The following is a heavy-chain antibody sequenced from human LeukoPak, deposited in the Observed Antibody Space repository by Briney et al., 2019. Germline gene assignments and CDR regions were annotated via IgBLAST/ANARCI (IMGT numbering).Heavy chain of an antibody. Sequence: GASVKVSCKASGYTFTSYYMHWVRQAPGQGLEWMGIINPSGGSTSYAQKFQGRVTMTRDTSTSTVYMELSSLRSEDTAVYYCARNPPYYDFWSGHPDQNWFDPWGQGTLVTVSS. CDR3: ARNPPYYDFWSGHPDQNWFDP. V-gene: IGHV1-46*01. CDR1: GYTFTSYY. CDR2: INPSGGST. J-gene: IGHJ5*02. D-gene: IGHD3-3*01.